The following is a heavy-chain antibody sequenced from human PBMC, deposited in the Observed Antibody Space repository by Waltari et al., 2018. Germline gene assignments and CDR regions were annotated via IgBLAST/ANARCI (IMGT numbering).Heavy chain of an antibody. V-gene: IGHV1-18*01. CDR3: ARDTVGAKGFDP. Sequence: QVQLVQSGAEVKKPGASVKVSCKASGYTLTSYGISWVRQAPGQGLEGMGWDSAYNGNTNYAQKRQGRVTMTTDTSTSTAYMELRSLSSDDTAVYYCARDTVGAKGFDPWGQGTLVTVSS. J-gene: IGHJ5*02. D-gene: IGHD1-26*01. CDR2: DSAYNGNT. CDR1: GYTLTSYG.